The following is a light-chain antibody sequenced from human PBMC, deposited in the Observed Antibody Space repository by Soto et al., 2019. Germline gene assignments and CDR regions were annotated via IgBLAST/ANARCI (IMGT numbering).Light chain of an antibody. CDR3: CSYAGGSTLV. V-gene: IGLV2-23*01. CDR2: EAT. Sequence: QSALTQPDYVSGSPGQSITISCTGTSSDIGTYNLVSWYQQHPGKAPKLIIYEATKRPSGVFNRFSGSKSGNTASLTISGLQTEDEADYYCCSYAGGSTLVFGGGTKLTVL. J-gene: IGLJ3*02. CDR1: SSDIGTYNL.